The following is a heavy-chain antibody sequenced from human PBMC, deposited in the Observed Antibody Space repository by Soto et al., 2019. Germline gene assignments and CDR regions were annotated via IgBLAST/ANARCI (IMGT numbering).Heavy chain of an antibody. CDR3: ARDRWGGGRDMDV. CDR2: INSDGSST. Sequence: GGSLRLSCAASGFTFSTYWIHWVRQAPGKELVWVSRINSDGSSTNYADSVKGRFTISRDNAKNTLFLQMNSLRAEDTAVYYCARDRWGGGRDMDVWGQGTTVTVSS. CDR1: GFTFSTYW. V-gene: IGHV3-74*01. D-gene: IGHD3-10*01. J-gene: IGHJ6*02.